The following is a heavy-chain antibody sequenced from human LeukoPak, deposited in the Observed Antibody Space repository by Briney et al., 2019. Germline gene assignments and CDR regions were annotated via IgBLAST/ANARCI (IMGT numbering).Heavy chain of an antibody. J-gene: IGHJ6*02. CDR2: IWYDGSNK. CDR1: GFTFSSYG. D-gene: IGHD1-26*01. CDR3: ARERSDYYYYYGMDV. V-gene: IGHV3-33*01. Sequence: GRSLRLSCAASGFTFSSYGMHWVRQAPGKGLEWVAAIWYDGSNKYYADSVKGRFTISRDNSKNTLYLQMNSLRAEDTAVYYCARERSDYYYYYGMDVWGQGTTVTVSS.